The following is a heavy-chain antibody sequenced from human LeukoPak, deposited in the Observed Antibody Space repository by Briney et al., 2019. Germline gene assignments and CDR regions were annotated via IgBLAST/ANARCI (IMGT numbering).Heavy chain of an antibody. CDR2: IYSGGTT. V-gene: IGHV3-53*01. CDR1: GFTVSSNY. J-gene: IGHJ4*02. Sequence: GGSLRLSRAASGFTVSSNYMGWVRPAPDKGLEWVSVIYSGGTTYYEDSVKGRFTISRDISKNTVFLQMNSLRAEDTAVYYCARNFGTSYNSWGQGILVTVSS. D-gene: IGHD2-2*01. CDR3: ARNFGTSYNS.